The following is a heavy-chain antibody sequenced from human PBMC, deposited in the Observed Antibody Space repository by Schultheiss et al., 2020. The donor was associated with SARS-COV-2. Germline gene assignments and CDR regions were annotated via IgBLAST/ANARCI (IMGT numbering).Heavy chain of an antibody. CDR3: ARDRLWFGEGLYGMDV. V-gene: IGHV3-30*04. CDR2: ISYDGTSE. Sequence: GGSLRLSCAASGFTFSSYAMHWVRQAPGKGLEWVAAISYDGTSEFYADSLKGRFTMSRDNSRNTLYLQMNSLRAEDTAVYYCARDRLWFGEGLYGMDVWGQGTTVTVSS. CDR1: GFTFSSYA. D-gene: IGHD3-10*01. J-gene: IGHJ6*02.